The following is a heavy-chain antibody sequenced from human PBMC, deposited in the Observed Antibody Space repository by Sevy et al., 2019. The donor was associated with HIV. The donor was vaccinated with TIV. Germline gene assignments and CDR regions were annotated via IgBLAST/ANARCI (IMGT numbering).Heavy chain of an antibody. J-gene: IGHJ4*02. V-gene: IGHV3-73*01. Sequence: GWSLRLSCAASGFTFSGSAIHWVRQASGKGLEWVGRIRSKSNSHATAYAASVKGRFTISRDDSKNTAYLQMNSLKTEDTAVYYCTRHRLSMVRGIIMAHYFDYWGPGTLVTVSS. CDR3: TRHRLSMVRGIIMAHYFDY. CDR1: GFTFSGSA. CDR2: IRSKSNSHAT. D-gene: IGHD3-10*01.